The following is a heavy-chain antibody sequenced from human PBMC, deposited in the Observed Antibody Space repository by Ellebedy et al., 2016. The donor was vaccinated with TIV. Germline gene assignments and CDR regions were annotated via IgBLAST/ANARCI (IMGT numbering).Heavy chain of an antibody. CDR2: VSYDGTLT. CDR3: AKSHGYSSSWYSDDYFDY. V-gene: IGHV3-30*02. J-gene: IGHJ4*02. Sequence: GGSLRLSXVPVGFSFGTHGMQWVRQAPGKGLEWLALVSYDGTLTYYADSVKGRFTISRDISNNTLYLHMNSLRAEDTAVYYCAKSHGYSSSWYSDDYFDYWGQGTLVTVSS. CDR1: GFSFGTHG. D-gene: IGHD6-13*01.